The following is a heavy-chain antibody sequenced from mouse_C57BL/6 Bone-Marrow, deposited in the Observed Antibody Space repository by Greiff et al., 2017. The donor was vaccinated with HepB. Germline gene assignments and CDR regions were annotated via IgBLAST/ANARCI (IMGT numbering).Heavy chain of an antibody. CDR2: IHPNSGST. CDR3: ARWYYGSSYWYFDV. Sequence: QVQLQQSGAELVKPGASVKLSCKASGYTFTSYWMHWVKQRPGQGLEWIGMIHPNSGSTNYNEKFKSKATLTVDKSSSTAYMQLSSLTSEDSAVYYCARWYYGSSYWYFDVWGTGTTVTVSS. V-gene: IGHV1-64*01. D-gene: IGHD1-1*01. J-gene: IGHJ1*03. CDR1: GYTFTSYW.